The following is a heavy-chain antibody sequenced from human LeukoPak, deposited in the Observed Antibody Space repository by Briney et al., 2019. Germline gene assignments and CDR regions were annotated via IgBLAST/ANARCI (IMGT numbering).Heavy chain of an antibody. CDR1: GGTFSSYT. CDR2: IIPIFGTA. V-gene: IGHV1-69*05. D-gene: IGHD6-6*01. Sequence: SVKVSCKASGGTFSSYTISWVRRAPGQGLEWMGRIIPIFGTANYAQKFQGRVTITTDESTSTAYMELSSLRSEDTAVYYCARVDEYSSSSPYYYYYMDVWGKGTTVTVSS. CDR3: ARVDEYSSSSPYYYYYMDV. J-gene: IGHJ6*03.